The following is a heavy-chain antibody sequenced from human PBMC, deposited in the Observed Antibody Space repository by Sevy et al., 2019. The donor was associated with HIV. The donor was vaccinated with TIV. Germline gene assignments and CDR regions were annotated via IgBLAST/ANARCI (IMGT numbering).Heavy chain of an antibody. CDR2: IYYSGST. V-gene: IGHV4-61*01. J-gene: IGHJ5*02. CDR1: GGSVSSGSYY. Sequence: SETLSLTCTVSGGSVSSGSYYWSWIRQPPGKGLEWIGYIYYSGSTNYNPSLKSRVTISVDTSKNQLSLKLSSVTAADTAVYYCARESITIFGGRWFDPWGQGTLVTVSS. D-gene: IGHD3-3*01. CDR3: ARESITIFGGRWFDP.